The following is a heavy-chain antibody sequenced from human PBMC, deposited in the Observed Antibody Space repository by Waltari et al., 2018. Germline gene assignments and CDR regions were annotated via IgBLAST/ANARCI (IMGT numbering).Heavy chain of an antibody. CDR3: VRDDDGGMGAV. CDR2: IYQDGTVT. Sequence: EVQLVESGGGLVQPGGSLRLSCGASGFTFSRFWMSWVRQAPGKGLEWVANIYQDGTVTNYVDSVKGRFTTSRDNARNSLYLQMNSLRVDDTAVYYCVRDDDGGMGAVWGQGTTVTVSS. J-gene: IGHJ6*02. CDR1: GFTFSRFW. D-gene: IGHD3-16*01. V-gene: IGHV3-7*01.